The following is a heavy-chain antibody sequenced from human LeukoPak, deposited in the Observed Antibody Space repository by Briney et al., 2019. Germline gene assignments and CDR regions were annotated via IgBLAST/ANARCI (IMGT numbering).Heavy chain of an antibody. D-gene: IGHD3-22*01. J-gene: IGHJ4*02. CDR3: AKDPTDFDSSGQAYFDY. CDR1: GFTFSSYS. CDR2: ISSSSSTI. V-gene: IGHV3-48*02. Sequence: GGSLRLSCAASGFTFSSYSMNWVRQAPGKGLEWVSYISSSSSTIYYADSVKGRFTISRDNSKKTVVLQLNRLRDKDTAVYYCAKDPTDFDSSGQAYFDYWGQGTLVTVSS.